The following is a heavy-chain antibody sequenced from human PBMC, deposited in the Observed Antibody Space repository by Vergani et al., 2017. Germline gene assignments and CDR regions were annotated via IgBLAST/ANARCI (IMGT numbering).Heavy chain of an antibody. D-gene: IGHD3-22*01. CDR2: ISSSSSYI. V-gene: IGHV3-21*01. J-gene: IGHJ4*02. CDR3: ARDHISGFHDSSGYYVDY. Sequence: EVQLVESGGGLVKPGGSLRLSCAASGFTFSSYSMNWVRQAPGKGLEWVSSISSSSSYIYYADSVKGRFTISRDNAKNSLYLQMNSLRAEDTAVYYCARDHISGFHDSSGYYVDYWGQETLVTVSS. CDR1: GFTFSSYS.